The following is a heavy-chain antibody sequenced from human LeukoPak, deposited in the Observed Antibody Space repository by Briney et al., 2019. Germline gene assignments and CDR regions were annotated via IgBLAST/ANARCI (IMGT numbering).Heavy chain of an antibody. CDR3: AREDHEEKDIVVVPAAIRD. J-gene: IGHJ4*02. D-gene: IGHD2-2*01. CDR1: GGSFSGYY. V-gene: IGHV4-34*01. Sequence: SETLSLTCAVCGGSFSGYYWSWIRQPPGKGLEWIGEINHSGSTNYNPSLKSRVTISVDTSKNQFSLKLSSVTAADTAVYYCAREDHEEKDIVVVPAAIRDWGQGTLVTVSS. CDR2: INHSGST.